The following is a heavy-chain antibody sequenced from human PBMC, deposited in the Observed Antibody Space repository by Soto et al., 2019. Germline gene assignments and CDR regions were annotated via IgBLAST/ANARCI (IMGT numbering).Heavy chain of an antibody. CDR3: ARGPLFYDTSGYYRDLPPDY. D-gene: IGHD3-22*01. V-gene: IGHV4-31*03. J-gene: IGHJ4*02. CDR1: GASISSGGYY. Sequence: PSETLSLTCTVSGASISSGGYYWSWIRQHPGKGLEWIGDIYFSGSTYFNPSLKSRVTISIDTSKNQFSVKVSSVTAADTAVYYCARGPLFYDTSGYYRDLPPDYWGQGTLVTVSS. CDR2: IYFSGST.